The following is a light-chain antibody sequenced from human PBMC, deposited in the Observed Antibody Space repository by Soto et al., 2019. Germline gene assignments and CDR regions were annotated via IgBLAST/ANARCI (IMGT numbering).Light chain of an antibody. CDR3: QQRSNWPRT. CDR2: DAS. Sequence: EIVLTQSPATLSLSPGERATLSCRASQSVSSYLGWYQQKPGQAPRLLIYDASNRATGIPARFSGSGSGTDFTLTISSLEPEDFAVYDCQQRSNWPRTFGPGTKVDIK. CDR1: QSVSSY. J-gene: IGKJ3*01. V-gene: IGKV3-11*01.